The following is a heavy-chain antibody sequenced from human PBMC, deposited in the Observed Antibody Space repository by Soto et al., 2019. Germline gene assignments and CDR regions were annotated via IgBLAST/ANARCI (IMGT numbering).Heavy chain of an antibody. V-gene: IGHV3-74*01. D-gene: IGHD3-10*01. CDR1: GFTLSNYW. CDR3: ARSFHPALGSISTCTYHLDY. Sequence: PGGSLRLSCAASGFTLSNYWMHWVRQVPGKGLVWVSRISPDGSTTNYADSVKGRFSISRDNAKHTLFLQMDSLRAEDTAVYHCARSFHPALGSISTCTYHLDYWGQGALVTVSS. J-gene: IGHJ4*02. CDR2: ISPDGSTT.